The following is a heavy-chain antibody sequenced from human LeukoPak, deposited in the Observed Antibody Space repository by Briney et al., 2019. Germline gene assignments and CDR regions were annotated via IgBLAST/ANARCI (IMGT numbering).Heavy chain of an antibody. D-gene: IGHD2-2*01. Sequence: GESLKISCKGSGSIFTSYWIGWVRQMPGKGLEWMGIIYPGDSETRYSPSFQGQVTISADKSFSTAYLQWSSLKASDTAMYFCARSTTSWYEFDYWGQGTLITVSS. CDR2: IYPGDSET. CDR3: ARSTTSWYEFDY. V-gene: IGHV5-51*01. CDR1: GSIFTSYW. J-gene: IGHJ4*02.